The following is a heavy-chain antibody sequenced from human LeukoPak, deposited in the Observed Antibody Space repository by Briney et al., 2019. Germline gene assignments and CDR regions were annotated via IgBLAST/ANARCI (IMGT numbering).Heavy chain of an antibody. CDR1: GVSLTRYY. CDR2: IYNSGNT. CDR3: ARTDSSGYHDY. Sequence: SETLSLTCTVSGVSLTRYYWSWFRHPPGKGLEWIGYIYNSGNTKYNPSLESRVTISEDTSKSQFSLKLSSLTAADTAVYYCARTDSSGYHDYWGQGALVTVSS. J-gene: IGHJ4*02. D-gene: IGHD3-22*01. V-gene: IGHV4-59*01.